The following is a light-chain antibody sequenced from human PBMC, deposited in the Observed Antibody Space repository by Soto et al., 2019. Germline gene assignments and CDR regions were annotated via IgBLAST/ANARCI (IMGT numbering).Light chain of an antibody. V-gene: IGKV1-5*01. CDR2: DAS. Sequence: DIRMTQSPSTVSASVGDRVTITCRASQYINTWLAWYQQKPGKAPRVLIYDASSLRSGVPSRFSGSGSGTEFTLTISGLEPDDFATYYCQQYDGHFGQGTKLEIK. J-gene: IGKJ2*01. CDR1: QYINTW. CDR3: QQYDGH.